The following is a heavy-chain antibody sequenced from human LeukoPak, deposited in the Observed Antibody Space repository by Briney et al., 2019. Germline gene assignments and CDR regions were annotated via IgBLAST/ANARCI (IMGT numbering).Heavy chain of an antibody. CDR2: INPSGGST. CDR3: ATGGVLRFLEWLLFNY. Sequence: ASVKVSCKASGYTFTSYYMHWVRQAPGQGLEWMGIINPSGGSTSYAQKFQGRVTMARDTSTSTVYMELSSLRSEDTAVYYCATGGVLRFLEWLLFNYWGQGTLVTVSS. CDR1: GYTFTSYY. D-gene: IGHD3-3*01. J-gene: IGHJ4*02. V-gene: IGHV1-46*01.